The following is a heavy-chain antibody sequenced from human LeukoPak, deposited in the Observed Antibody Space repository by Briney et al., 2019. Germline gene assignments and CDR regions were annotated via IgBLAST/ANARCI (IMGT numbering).Heavy chain of an antibody. J-gene: IGHJ4*02. Sequence: GASVKVSCKASGYTFTGYYMHWVRQAPGQGLEWMGWINPNSGGTNYAQKFQGRVTMTRDTSISTAYMELSRLRSDDTAVYYCAGSRITIFGVVTTGFDYWGQGTLVTVSS. CDR2: INPNSGGT. D-gene: IGHD3-3*01. V-gene: IGHV1-2*02. CDR1: GYTFTGYY. CDR3: AGSRITIFGVVTTGFDY.